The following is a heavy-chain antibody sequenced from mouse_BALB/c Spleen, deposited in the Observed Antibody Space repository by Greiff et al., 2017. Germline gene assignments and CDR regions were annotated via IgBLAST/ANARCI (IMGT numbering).Heavy chain of an antibody. D-gene: IGHD2-3*01. CDR2: IYPGGGYT. CDR3: ARGRAFYDGYGGYFDV. J-gene: IGHJ1*01. CDR1: GYTFTNYW. Sequence: QVQLQQSGAELVRPGTSLKMSCKAAGYTFTNYWIGWVKQRPGHGLEWIGDIYPGGGYTNYNEKFKGKATLTADTSSSTAYMQLSSLTSEDSASYYCARGRAFYDGYGGYFDVWGAGTTVTVSS. V-gene: IGHV1-63*02.